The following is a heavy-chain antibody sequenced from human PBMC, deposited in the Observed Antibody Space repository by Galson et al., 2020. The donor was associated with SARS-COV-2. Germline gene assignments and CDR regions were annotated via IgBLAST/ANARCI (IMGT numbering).Heavy chain of an antibody. D-gene: IGHD6-19*01. V-gene: IGHV3-7*01. Sequence: WGSLRLSCVVSGFTFEDYWMSWVRQAPGKGLEWVANIRGDGSETNYVDSVQGRFSISRDNAVNSLYLEMNSLRAEDTAVYYCTREGWQGAYWGQGTRVTVSS. CDR3: TREGWQGAY. CDR1: GFTFEDYW. CDR2: IRGDGSET. J-gene: IGHJ4*02.